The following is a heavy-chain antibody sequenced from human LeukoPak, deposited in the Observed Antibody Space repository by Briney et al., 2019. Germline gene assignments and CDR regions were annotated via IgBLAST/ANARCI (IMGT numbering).Heavy chain of an antibody. D-gene: IGHD5-24*01. J-gene: IGHJ5*02. V-gene: IGHV3-66*01. Sequence: GGSLRLSCAASGFNVSTNHMTWVRHAPGEGVECVSIIYTGGSTYYANAVKGRFTISRDISKNTLYLQMNRLRAENTAVYSCASGPLEMPTTFYPWGQGTLVTVSS. CDR3: ASGPLEMPTTFYP. CDR2: IYTGGST. CDR1: GFNVSTNH.